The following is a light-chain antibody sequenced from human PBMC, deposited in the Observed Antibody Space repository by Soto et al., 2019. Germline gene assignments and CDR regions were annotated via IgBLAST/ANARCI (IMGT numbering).Light chain of an antibody. Sequence: QSALTQPASVSGSPGQSITISCTGTSNDIGAYNYVSWYQQHPGKAPNLIIYDVSNRPSGISNRFSGSKSGNTASLTISGLQAEDEADYYCSSYTTTIYVIFGGGTKLTVL. CDR3: SSYTTTIYVI. CDR2: DVS. V-gene: IGLV2-14*03. CDR1: SNDIGAYNY. J-gene: IGLJ2*01.